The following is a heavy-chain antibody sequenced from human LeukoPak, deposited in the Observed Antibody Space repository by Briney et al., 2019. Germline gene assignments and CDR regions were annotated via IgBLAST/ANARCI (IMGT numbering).Heavy chain of an antibody. CDR1: GYTFTSYG. D-gene: IGHD3-10*01. V-gene: IGHV1-18*01. CDR2: ISAYNGNT. Sequence: ASVKVSCKASGYTFTSYGISWVRQAPGQGLEWMGWISAYNGNTNYAQKLQGRVTMTTDTSTSTAYMELRSLRSDDTAVYYCARNVPTKWFGELLFSDYWGQGTLVTVSS. CDR3: ARNVPTKWFGELLFSDY. J-gene: IGHJ4*02.